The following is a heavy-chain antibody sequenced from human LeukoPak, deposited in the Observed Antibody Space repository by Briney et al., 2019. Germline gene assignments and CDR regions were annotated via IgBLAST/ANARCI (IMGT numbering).Heavy chain of an antibody. CDR3: AKIGVTGSWFFDL. CDR2: ISANSVYT. Sequence: GESLRLSCVASGFTFSNHGMSWVRQDPGKGLEWVSSISANSVYTYYAASVKGRFTISRDNSKNTLFLQMNNMGAEDTAIYFCAKIGVTGSWFFDLWGRGTLLSVSS. V-gene: IGHV3-23*01. D-gene: IGHD3-3*01. J-gene: IGHJ2*01. CDR1: GFTFSNHG.